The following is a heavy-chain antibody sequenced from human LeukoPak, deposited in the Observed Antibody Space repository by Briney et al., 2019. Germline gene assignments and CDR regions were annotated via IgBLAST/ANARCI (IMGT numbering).Heavy chain of an antibody. CDR3: ATVVGY. CDR2: INPSGGST. V-gene: IGHV1-46*01. J-gene: IGHJ4*02. Sequence: ASVKVSSKASGYPFTSNYMHWGRQAPGQGLEWMGIINPSGGSTSYAQKFQGRVTMTEHTSTDTAYMELSRLRSEDTAVYFCATVVGYWGQGTLVTVSS. CDR1: GYPFTSNY. D-gene: IGHD3-10*01.